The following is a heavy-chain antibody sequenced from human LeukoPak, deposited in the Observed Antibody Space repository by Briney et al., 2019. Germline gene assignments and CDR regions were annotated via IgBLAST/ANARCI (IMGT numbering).Heavy chain of an antibody. Sequence: PGGSLGLSCAASGFTFSSHAMSWVRLAPGKGLEWVSTVSGSGGTTYYADSVKGRFTISRDNFKNTLYLQMNSLRAEDTAIYYCAKHEYYYGSGSPSDYWGQGTLVTVSS. CDR1: GFTFSSHA. V-gene: IGHV3-23*01. CDR3: AKHEYYYGSGSPSDY. CDR2: VSGSGGTT. D-gene: IGHD3-10*01. J-gene: IGHJ4*02.